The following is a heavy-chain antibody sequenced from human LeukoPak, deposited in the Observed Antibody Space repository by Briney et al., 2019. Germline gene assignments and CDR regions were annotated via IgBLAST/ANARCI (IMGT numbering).Heavy chain of an antibody. Sequence: ASVKVSCKASGYTFTSYYMHWVRQAPGQGLEWMGIINPSGGSTSYAQKFQGRVTMTRDMSTSTVYMELSSLRSEDMAVYYCARGPSKYYDILTGYHPYFDYWGQGTLVTVSS. J-gene: IGHJ4*02. V-gene: IGHV1-46*01. CDR3: ARGPSKYYDILTGYHPYFDY. CDR1: GYTFTSYY. D-gene: IGHD3-9*01. CDR2: INPSGGST.